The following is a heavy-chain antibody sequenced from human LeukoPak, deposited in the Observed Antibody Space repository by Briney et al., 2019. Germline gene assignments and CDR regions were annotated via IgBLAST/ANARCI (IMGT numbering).Heavy chain of an antibody. J-gene: IGHJ4*02. Sequence: GGSLRLSCAASGFTFSSCAMSWVRQAPGKGLEWVSAISGSGGSTYYADSVKGRFTISRDNSKNTLYLQMNSLRAEDTAVYYCARGPVDYGDYVFDYWGQGTLVTVSS. V-gene: IGHV3-23*01. CDR1: GFTFSSCA. D-gene: IGHD4-17*01. CDR2: ISGSGGST. CDR3: ARGPVDYGDYVFDY.